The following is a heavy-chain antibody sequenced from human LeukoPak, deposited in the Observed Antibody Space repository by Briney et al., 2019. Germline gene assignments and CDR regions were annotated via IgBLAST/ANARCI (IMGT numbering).Heavy chain of an antibody. CDR3: ARDQLYCSSSSCRNLGWFDP. Sequence: PSETLSLTCAVSGGSISSSNWWSWVRQPPGKGLEWIGEIYHSGSTNYNPSLKSRVTISVDKSKNQFSLKLSSVTAADTAVYYCARDQLYCSSSSCRNLGWFDPWGQGILVTVSS. J-gene: IGHJ5*02. V-gene: IGHV4-4*02. CDR2: IYHSGST. D-gene: IGHD2-2*01. CDR1: GGSISSSNW.